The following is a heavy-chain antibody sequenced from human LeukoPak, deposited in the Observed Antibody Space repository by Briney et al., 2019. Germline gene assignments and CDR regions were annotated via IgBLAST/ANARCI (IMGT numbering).Heavy chain of an antibody. V-gene: IGHV1-69*13. CDR1: GGTFSSYA. J-gene: IGHJ6*02. Sequence: SVKVSCKASGGTFSSYAISWVRQAPGQGLEWMGGIIPIFGTANYAQKFQGRVTITADESTSTAYMELSSLRSEDTAVHYCAREGGYSGYDYYYYGMDVWGQGTTVTVSS. D-gene: IGHD5-12*01. CDR2: IIPIFGTA. CDR3: AREGGYSGYDYYYYGMDV.